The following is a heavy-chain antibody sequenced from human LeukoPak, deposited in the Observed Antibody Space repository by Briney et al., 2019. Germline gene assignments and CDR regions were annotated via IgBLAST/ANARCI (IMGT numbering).Heavy chain of an antibody. Sequence: PGGSLRLSCAASGFTFSSYSMNWVRQAPGKGLEWVSSISSSSSYIYYADSVKGRFTISRDNAKNSLYLQMNSLRAEDTAVYYCARSRGRSQPTPDYWGQGTLVTVSS. V-gene: IGHV3-21*01. J-gene: IGHJ4*02. CDR3: ARSRGRSQPTPDY. CDR2: ISSSSSYI. CDR1: GFTFSSYS. D-gene: IGHD1-14*01.